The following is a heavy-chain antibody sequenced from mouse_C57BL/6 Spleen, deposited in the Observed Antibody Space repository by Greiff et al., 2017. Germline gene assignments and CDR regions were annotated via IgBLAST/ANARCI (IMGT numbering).Heavy chain of an antibody. D-gene: IGHD4-1*01. Sequence: EVKLVESGGDLVKPGGSLKLSCAASGFTFSSYGMSWVRQTPDKRLEWVATISSGGSYTYYPDRVKGRFTMSRDNAKNTLYLQIGSLMSEDTAMYYCARLWEFAYWGQGTLVTVSA. CDR1: GFTFSSYG. V-gene: IGHV5-6*02. CDR3: ARLWEFAY. J-gene: IGHJ3*01. CDR2: ISSGGSYT.